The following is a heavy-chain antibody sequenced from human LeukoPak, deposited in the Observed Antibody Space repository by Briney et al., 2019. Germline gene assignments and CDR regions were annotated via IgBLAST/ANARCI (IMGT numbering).Heavy chain of an antibody. J-gene: IGHJ4*02. V-gene: IGHV3-30*04. Sequence: GGSLRLSCAASGFTFSSYAMHWVRQAPGKGLEWVAVISYDGSNKYYADSVKGRFTTSRDNSKNTLYLQMNSLRAEDMAVYYCARDTLDDAVTTLDYWGQGTLVTVSS. CDR3: ARDTLDDAVTTLDY. CDR2: ISYDGSNK. D-gene: IGHD4-17*01. CDR1: GFTFSSYA.